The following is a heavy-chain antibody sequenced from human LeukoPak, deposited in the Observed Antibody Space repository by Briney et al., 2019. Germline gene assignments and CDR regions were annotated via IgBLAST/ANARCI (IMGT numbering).Heavy chain of an antibody. CDR3: ANANSEYITVDY. D-gene: IGHD5-18*01. CDR1: GFTFSSYA. CDR2: ISGGGGTT. Sequence: GGSLRLSCAASGFTFSSYAMSWVRQAPGKGLEWIPGISGGGGTTFYADSVKGRFTISRDNSKNTLYLQMNSLRVKDTAVYYCANANSEYITVDYWGQGTLVTVSS. J-gene: IGHJ4*02. V-gene: IGHV3-23*01.